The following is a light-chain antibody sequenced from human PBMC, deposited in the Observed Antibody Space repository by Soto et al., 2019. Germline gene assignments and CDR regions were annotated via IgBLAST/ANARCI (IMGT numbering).Light chain of an antibody. CDR3: QQYYTNALT. V-gene: IGKV4-1*01. CDR1: QSVLYSSNNKNY. J-gene: IGKJ4*01. CDR2: WAS. Sequence: DIVMTQSPDSLAVSLGERATINCKSSQSVLYSSNNKNYLASYQQKPGQPPKLLIHWASTRESGVPDRFSGSGSGTDFTPTISSPQAEDVAVSYCQQYYTNALTFGRGTKV.